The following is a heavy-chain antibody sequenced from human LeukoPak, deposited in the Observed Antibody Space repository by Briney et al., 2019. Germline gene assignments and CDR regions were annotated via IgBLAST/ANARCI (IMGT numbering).Heavy chain of an antibody. CDR3: SKARVGNIYTGTTFYFDY. D-gene: IGHD1-26*01. V-gene: IGHV1-18*01. J-gene: IGHJ4*02. Sequence: ASVTVSCKGSGYTYPYHVITWLRPPPPQGLEWMGFIKPYNGNTNNPHKLQDRVAITTNTTTRTPYLALKSLASADTALHYFSKARVGNIYTGTTFYFDYWGQGTLVTVSS. CDR1: GYTYPYHV. CDR2: IKPYNGNT.